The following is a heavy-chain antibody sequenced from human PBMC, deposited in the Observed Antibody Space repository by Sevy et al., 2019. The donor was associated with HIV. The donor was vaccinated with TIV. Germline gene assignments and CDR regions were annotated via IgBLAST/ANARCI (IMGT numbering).Heavy chain of an antibody. Sequence: GGSLRLSCAASGFTFSSFGMNWVRQAPGKGLEWVSGITASGGNTYFADSVKGRFTISRDNSRNTLYLQMNSLRAEDTAVHYCAKKKAVADRYFDNWGQGTLVTVSS. D-gene: IGHD6-19*01. V-gene: IGHV3-23*01. CDR1: GFTFSSFG. CDR3: AKKKAVADRYFDN. J-gene: IGHJ4*02. CDR2: ITASGGNT.